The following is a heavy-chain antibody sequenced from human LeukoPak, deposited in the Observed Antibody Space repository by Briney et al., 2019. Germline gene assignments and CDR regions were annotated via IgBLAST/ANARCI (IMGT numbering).Heavy chain of an antibody. Sequence: GGSLRLSCAASGFTFSTYAMNWVRQAPGRGLEWVSAISYSTGTTYYADSVKGRFTISRDNSKNTLYLQLNSLTAEDTAVYYCAKPSLGGDYNWYFDLWGRGTLVTVSS. J-gene: IGHJ2*01. D-gene: IGHD2-21*02. CDR1: GFTFSTYA. CDR2: ISYSTGTT. V-gene: IGHV3-23*01. CDR3: AKPSLGGDYNWYFDL.